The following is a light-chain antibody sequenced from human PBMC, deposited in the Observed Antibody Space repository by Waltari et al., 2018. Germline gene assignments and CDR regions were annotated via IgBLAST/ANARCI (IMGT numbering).Light chain of an antibody. CDR2: DTS. J-gene: IGKJ4*01. CDR3: QQRYSWPLT. CDR1: QSVSFF. Sequence: EIVLTQSPAIVSLSPGERATLSSRASQSVSFFLAWYQKKPGQGPRLLIFDTSNRATGIPARFSGGGSGTDFTLTISSLEPEDFATYYCQQRYSWPLTFGGGTKVEIK. V-gene: IGKV3-11*01.